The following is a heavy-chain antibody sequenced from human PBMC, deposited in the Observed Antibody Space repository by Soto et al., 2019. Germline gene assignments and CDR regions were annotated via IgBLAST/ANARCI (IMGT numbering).Heavy chain of an antibody. CDR3: ARDVGDGWFDP. CDR2: IKQDGSEK. Sequence: GGSLRLSCADSGFTFSSYCMSWVRQAPGKGLEWVANIKQDGSEKYYVDSVKGRFTISRDNAKNSLYLQMNSLRAEDTAVYYCARDVGDGWFDPWGQGTLVTVSS. J-gene: IGHJ5*02. V-gene: IGHV3-7*01. D-gene: IGHD1-26*01. CDR1: GFTFSSYC.